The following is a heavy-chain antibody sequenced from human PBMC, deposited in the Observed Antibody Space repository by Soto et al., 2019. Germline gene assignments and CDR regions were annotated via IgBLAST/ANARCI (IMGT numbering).Heavy chain of an antibody. CDR1: GYTFTSYG. CDR3: ARVLWVDGDYVPPQY. V-gene: IGHV1-18*01. D-gene: IGHD4-17*01. J-gene: IGHJ4*02. CDR2: ISAYNGNT. Sequence: QVQMVQSGAEVKKPGTSVKVSCKASGYTFTSYGISWVRQAPGQGLEWMGWISAYNGNTNYAQKLQGRVTMTTDTSTSTAYMELRSLRSDDTAVYYCARVLWVDGDYVPPQYWGQGTLVTVSS.